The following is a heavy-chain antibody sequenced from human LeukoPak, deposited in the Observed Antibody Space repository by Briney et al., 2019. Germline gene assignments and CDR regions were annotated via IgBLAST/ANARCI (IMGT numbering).Heavy chain of an antibody. CDR3: ARRYCGGDCYSYYFDY. CDR1: GYSFTSYW. D-gene: IGHD2-21*02. Sequence: GESLKISCKGSGYSFTSYWIGWVRQMPGKGLEWLGIIYPGDSDTRYSPSFQGQVTISADKSISTAYLQWSSLKASDTAMYYCARRYCGGDCYSYYFDYWGQGTLVTVSS. CDR2: IYPGDSDT. V-gene: IGHV5-51*01. J-gene: IGHJ4*02.